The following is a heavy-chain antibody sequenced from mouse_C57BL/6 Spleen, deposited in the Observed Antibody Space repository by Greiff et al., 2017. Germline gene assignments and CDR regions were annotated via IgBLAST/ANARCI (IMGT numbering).Heavy chain of an antibody. CDR2: INPNNGGT. J-gene: IGHJ4*01. CDR3: ARGLRRRAMDY. V-gene: IGHV1-26*01. D-gene: IGHD2-2*01. Sequence: EVQLQQSGPELVKPGASVKLSCKASGYTFTDYYMNWVKQSHGKSLEWIGDINPNNGGTSYNQKFKGKATLTVDKSSSTAYMELRSLTSEDYAVYYCARGLRRRAMDYWGQGTSVTVSA. CDR1: GYTFTDYY.